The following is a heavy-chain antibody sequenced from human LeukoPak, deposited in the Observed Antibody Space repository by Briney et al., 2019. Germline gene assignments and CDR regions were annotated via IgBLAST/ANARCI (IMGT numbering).Heavy chain of an antibody. D-gene: IGHD5-12*01. CDR1: GYTFTNYG. J-gene: IGHJ4*02. Sequence: ASVKVSCKASGYTFTNYGINWVRQAPGQGLEWMGWISAYNGNTNYAQKLQGRVTMTTDTSTSTAYMELRSLRSDDTAVYYCARGSSGYGREDYWGQGTLVTVSS. CDR3: ARGSSGYGREDY. CDR2: ISAYNGNT. V-gene: IGHV1-18*01.